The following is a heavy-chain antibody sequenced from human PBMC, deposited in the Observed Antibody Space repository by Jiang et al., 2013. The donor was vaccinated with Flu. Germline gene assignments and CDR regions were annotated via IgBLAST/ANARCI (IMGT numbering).Heavy chain of an antibody. CDR3: ARTKAGSLPDYFDY. J-gene: IGHJ4*02. D-gene: IGHD1-14*01. V-gene: IGHV2-70*01. Sequence: YSTSLKTRLTISKDTSKNQVVLTMTNMDPVDTATYYCARTKAGSLPDYFDYWGQGTLVTVSS.